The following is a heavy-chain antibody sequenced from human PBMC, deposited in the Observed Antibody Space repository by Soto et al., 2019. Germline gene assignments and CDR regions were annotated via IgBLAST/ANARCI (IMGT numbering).Heavy chain of an antibody. CDR1: GGTFSSYA. CDR2: IIPIFATA. Sequence: QVQLVQSGAEVTKPGASVKVSCKASGGTFSSYAISWVRQAPGQGLEWMGGIIPIFATANYAQKFQGRVTITADESTSTAYMELSSLRSEDTAVYCWARAISGSYSHFQHWGQGTLVTVPS. D-gene: IGHD1-26*01. CDR3: ARAISGSYSHFQH. V-gene: IGHV1-69*12. J-gene: IGHJ1*01.